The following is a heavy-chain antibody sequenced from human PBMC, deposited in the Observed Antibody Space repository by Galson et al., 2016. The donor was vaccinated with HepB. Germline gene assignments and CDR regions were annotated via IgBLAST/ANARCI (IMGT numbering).Heavy chain of an antibody. CDR1: GDSVSSNSAG. Sequence: CAISGDSVSSNSAGWYWFRQSPSRGLEWLGRTFYRSNWQTDYAESVKSRITINPDTSKNHFSLQLNSVTPDDTALYYCARSYLLGRGFGWWGQGTLVTVSS. J-gene: IGHJ4*02. CDR3: ARSYLLGRGFGW. V-gene: IGHV6-1*01. D-gene: IGHD7-27*01. CDR2: TFYRSNWQT.